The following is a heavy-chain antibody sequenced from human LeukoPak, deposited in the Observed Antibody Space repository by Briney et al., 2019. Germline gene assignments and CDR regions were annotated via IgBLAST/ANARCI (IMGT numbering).Heavy chain of an antibody. D-gene: IGHD2-2*01. CDR1: GFTFSSYA. Sequence: GGSLRLSCAASGFTFSSYAMSWVRQAPGKGLEWVSAISGSGGSTYYADSVKGRFTISRDNSKNTLYLQMNSLRAEDTAVYYCARDVEYCSSTSCYGDYWGQGALVTVSS. CDR2: ISGSGGST. J-gene: IGHJ4*02. V-gene: IGHV3-23*01. CDR3: ARDVEYCSSTSCYGDY.